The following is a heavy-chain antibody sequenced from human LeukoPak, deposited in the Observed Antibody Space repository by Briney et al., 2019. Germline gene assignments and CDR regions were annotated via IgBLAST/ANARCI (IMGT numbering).Heavy chain of an antibody. J-gene: IGHJ4*02. CDR2: IKEDGSEK. CDR3: VRSGGY. D-gene: IGHD1-26*01. CDR1: GFTFSNYW. Sequence: GGSLRLSCAASGFTFSNYWMNWVRQAPGKGLEWVANIKEDGSEKYYVDSVKGRFTISRDDAKNSLCLQMSSLRAEDTAIYYCVRSGGYWGQGTLVTVSS. V-gene: IGHV3-7*05.